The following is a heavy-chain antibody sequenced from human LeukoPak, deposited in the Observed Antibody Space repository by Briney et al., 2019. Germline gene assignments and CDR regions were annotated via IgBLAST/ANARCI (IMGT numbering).Heavy chain of an antibody. CDR1: GGTFSSYA. Sequence: GASVKVSCKSSGGTFSSYAISWVRQAPGQGRGGMGRIIPIFGTANYAQKFQGRGTITADKSTSTAYMELSSLRSEDTAVYYCARPGLDDAFDIWGQGTMVTVSS. V-gene: IGHV1-69*06. D-gene: IGHD3/OR15-3a*01. J-gene: IGHJ3*02. CDR2: IIPIFGTA. CDR3: ARPGLDDAFDI.